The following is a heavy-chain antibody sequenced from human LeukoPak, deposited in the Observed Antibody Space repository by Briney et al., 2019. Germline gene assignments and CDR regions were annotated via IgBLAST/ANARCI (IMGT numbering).Heavy chain of an antibody. J-gene: IGHJ3*02. CDR2: ISGSGGST. V-gene: IGHV3-23*01. CDR3: AKSPAVDAAFDI. D-gene: IGHD4-23*01. CDR1: GFTFSNFA. Sequence: QPGGSPRLSCAASGFTFSNFAVSWVRQAPGKGLEWVSAISGSGGSTYYADSVKGRFTISRDNSKNTLYLQMNSLRAEDTAVYYCAKSPAVDAAFDIWGQGTMVTVSS.